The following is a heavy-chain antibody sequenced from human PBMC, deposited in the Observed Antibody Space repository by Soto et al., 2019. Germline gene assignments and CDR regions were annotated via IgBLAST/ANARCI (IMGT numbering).Heavy chain of an antibody. J-gene: IGHJ2*01. CDR2: ISYDGSNK. D-gene: IGHD2-15*01. V-gene: IGHV3-30*18. Sequence: QVQLVESGGGVVQPGRSLRLSCAASGFTFSSYGMHWVRQAPGKGLEWVAVISYDGSNKYYADSVKGRFTISRDNSKNTLYLQMNRLRAEDTAVYYCAKAGDCSGGSCYGWYFELWGRGTLVTVSS. CDR1: GFTFSSYG. CDR3: AKAGDCSGGSCYGWYFEL.